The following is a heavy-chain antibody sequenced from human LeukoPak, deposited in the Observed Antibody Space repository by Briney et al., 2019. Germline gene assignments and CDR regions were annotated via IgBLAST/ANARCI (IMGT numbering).Heavy chain of an antibody. D-gene: IGHD1-26*01. Sequence: SETLSLTCAVYGGSFSGYYWSWIRQPPGKGLEWIGEINHSGSTNYNPSLKSRVTISVDTSKNQFSLKLSSVTAADTAVYYCARDIMVGATRAFDIWGQGTMVTVSS. CDR1: GGSFSGYY. V-gene: IGHV4-34*01. CDR3: ARDIMVGATRAFDI. J-gene: IGHJ3*02. CDR2: INHSGST.